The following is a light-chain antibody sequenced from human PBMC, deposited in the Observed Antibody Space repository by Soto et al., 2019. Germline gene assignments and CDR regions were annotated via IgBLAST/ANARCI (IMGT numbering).Light chain of an antibody. CDR3: QHYNRYSAS. V-gene: IGKV1-5*03. CDR1: QTISSW. CDR2: KAS. J-gene: IGKJ1*01. Sequence: DIQMTQSPSTLSGSVGDRVTITCRASQTISSWLAWYQQKPGKAPKLLIYKASTLKSGVPSRFSGSGSGTEFNLTISRLQNDDFANYYRQHYNRYSASLGQGTKVDSK.